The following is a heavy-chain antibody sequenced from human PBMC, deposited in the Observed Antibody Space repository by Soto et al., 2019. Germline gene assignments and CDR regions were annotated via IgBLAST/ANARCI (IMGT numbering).Heavy chain of an antibody. D-gene: IGHD6-13*01. CDR1: GGSISSGGYY. CDR2: IYYSGST. V-gene: IGHV4-31*03. J-gene: IGHJ4*02. CDR3: ARSFGLAAAGPFDY. Sequence: PSETLSLTCTVSGGSISSGGYYWSWIRQHPGKGLEWIGYIYYSGSTYYNPSLKSRVTISVDTSKNQFSLKLSSVTAADTAVYYCARSFGLAAAGPFDYWGQATLVTVSS.